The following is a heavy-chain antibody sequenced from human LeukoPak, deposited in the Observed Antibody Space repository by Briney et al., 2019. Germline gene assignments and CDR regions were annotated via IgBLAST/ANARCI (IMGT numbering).Heavy chain of an antibody. CDR3: ARVSWFGEFLRDY. CDR2: ISSSGSTI. J-gene: IGHJ4*02. V-gene: IGHV3-11*04. D-gene: IGHD3-10*01. CDR1: GFTFSDYY. Sequence: GGSLRLSCAASGFTFSDYYMSWIRQAPGKGLEWVSYISSSGSTIYYADSVKGRFTISRDNAKNSLYLQMNSLRAEDTAVYYCARVSWFGEFLRDYWGQGTLVTVSS.